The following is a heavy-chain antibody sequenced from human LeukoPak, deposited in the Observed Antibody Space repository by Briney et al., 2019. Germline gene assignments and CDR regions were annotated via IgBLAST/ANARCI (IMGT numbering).Heavy chain of an antibody. V-gene: IGHV3-30-3*01. CDR2: ISYDGSNK. J-gene: IGHJ3*02. CDR1: GFTFNTYA. D-gene: IGHD2-15*01. CDR3: ARGYCSGGSCYFSSPTHDAFDI. Sequence: PGGSLRLSCEASGFTFNTYAMHWVRQAPGKGLGWVAVISYDGSNKYYADSVKGRFTISRDNSKNTLYLQMNSLRAEDTAVYYCARGYCSGGSCYFSSPTHDAFDIWGQGTMVTVSS.